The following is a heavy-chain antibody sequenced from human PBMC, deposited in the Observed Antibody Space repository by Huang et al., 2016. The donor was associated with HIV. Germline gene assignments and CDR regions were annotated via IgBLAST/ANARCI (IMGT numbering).Heavy chain of an antibody. CDR3: SREASPRGSRWYYFDR. V-gene: IGHV1-2*02. J-gene: IGHJ4*02. Sequence: QVQLVQSGVELKKPGASVKVSCRASGDTFVGFANQNIHWVRQAPGQGPDGMGWIDPKSGDTVYCQEFQGRVNMTRDSSVRTAFMEPTSLNHNDTSVYYWSREASPRGSRWYYFDRWGPGTLVT. CDR1: GDTFVGFANQN. CDR2: IDPKSGDT. D-gene: IGHD6-13*01.